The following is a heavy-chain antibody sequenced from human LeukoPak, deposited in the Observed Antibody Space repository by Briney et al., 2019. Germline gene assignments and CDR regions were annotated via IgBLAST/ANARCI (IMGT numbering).Heavy chain of an antibody. V-gene: IGHV1-18*01. Sequence: ASVKVSCKASGYTFTSYGISWVRQAPGRGLEWMGWISAYNGNTNYAQKLQGRVTMTTDTSTSTAYMELRSLRSDDTAVYYCARVAIFGVVIIPVGGMDVWGQGTTVTVSS. D-gene: IGHD3-3*01. CDR2: ISAYNGNT. CDR1: GYTFTSYG. J-gene: IGHJ6*02. CDR3: ARVAIFGVVIIPVGGMDV.